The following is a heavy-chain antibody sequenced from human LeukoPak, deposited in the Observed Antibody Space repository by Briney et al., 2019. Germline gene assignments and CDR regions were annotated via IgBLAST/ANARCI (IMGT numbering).Heavy chain of an antibody. V-gene: IGHV3-21*01. CDR1: GFTLSSYS. Sequence: GGSLRLSCAASGFTLSSYSMNWVRQAPGKGLEWVSSISSSSSYIYYADSVKGRFTISRDNAKNSLYLQMNSLRAEDTAVYYCARDQRGAAGTGTFDPWGQGTLVTVSS. CDR3: ARDQRGAAGTGTFDP. J-gene: IGHJ5*02. D-gene: IGHD6-13*01. CDR2: ISSSSSYI.